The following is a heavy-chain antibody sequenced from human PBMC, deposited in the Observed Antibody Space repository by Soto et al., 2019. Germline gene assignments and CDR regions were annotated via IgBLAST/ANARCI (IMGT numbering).Heavy chain of an antibody. CDR2: IWYDGSNK. Sequence: GGSLRLSCAASGFTFSSYGMHWVRQAPGKGLEWVAVIWYDGSNKYYADSVKGRFTISRDNSKNTLYLQMNSLRAEDTAVYYCARDPTMGFWSGYPYYDILTGYYIWGQGTLVTVSS. CDR3: ARDPTMGFWSGYPYYDILTGYYI. D-gene: IGHD3-9*01. CDR1: GFTFSSYG. V-gene: IGHV3-33*01. J-gene: IGHJ4*02.